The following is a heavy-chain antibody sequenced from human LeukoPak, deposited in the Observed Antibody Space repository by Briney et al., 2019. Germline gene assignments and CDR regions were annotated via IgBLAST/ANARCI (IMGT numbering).Heavy chain of an antibody. J-gene: IGHJ4*02. CDR1: GYTLTELS. CDR2: FDPEDGET. V-gene: IGHV1-24*01. D-gene: IGHD3-9*01. CDR3: ATSHLSPVLRYFDWYN. Sequence: ASVKVSCKVSGYTLTELSMHWVRQAPGKGLEWMGGFDPEDGETIYAQKFQGRVTMTEDTSTDTAYMELSSLRSEDTAVYYCATSHLSPVLRYFDWYNWGQGTLVTVSS.